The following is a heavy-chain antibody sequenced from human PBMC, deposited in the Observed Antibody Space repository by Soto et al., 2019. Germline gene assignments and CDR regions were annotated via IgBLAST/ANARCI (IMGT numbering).Heavy chain of an antibody. CDR2: ISGSGGST. CDR3: AKEDYYDSSGYYWGYFDY. CDR1: GFTFSSYA. J-gene: IGHJ4*02. Sequence: PGGSLRLSCAASGFTFSSYAMSWVRQAPGKGLEWVSAISGSGGSTYYADSVKGRFTISRDNSKNTLYLQMNSLRAEDTAVCYCAKEDYYDSSGYYWGYFDYWGQGTLVTVSS. V-gene: IGHV3-23*01. D-gene: IGHD3-22*01.